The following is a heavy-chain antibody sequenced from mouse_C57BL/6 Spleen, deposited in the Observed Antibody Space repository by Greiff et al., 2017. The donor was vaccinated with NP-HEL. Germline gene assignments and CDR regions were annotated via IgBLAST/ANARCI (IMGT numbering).Heavy chain of an antibody. CDR1: GYTFTSYW. CDR3: AREAYYSNYLYYFDY. D-gene: IGHD2-5*01. J-gene: IGHJ2*01. CDR2: IYPSDSET. Sequence: VQLQQPGAELVRPGSSVKLSCKASGYTFTSYWMDWVKQRPGQGLEWIGNIYPSDSETHYNQKFKDKATLTVDKSSSTAYMQLSSLTSEDSAVYYCAREAYYSNYLYYFDYWGQGTTLTVSS. V-gene: IGHV1-61*01.